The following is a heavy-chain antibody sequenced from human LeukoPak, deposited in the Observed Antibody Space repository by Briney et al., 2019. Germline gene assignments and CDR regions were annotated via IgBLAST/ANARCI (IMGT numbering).Heavy chain of an antibody. D-gene: IGHD2-15*01. V-gene: IGHV3-23*01. Sequence: GGSLRLSCAASGFNFASYAMTWVRQAPGKGLEWVSSISGASIIPHFADSVKGRFTISRDNSMGTLYLQMNSLRAEDTAVYYCAKARDFCSGGSCYLVPMDVWGQGSTVTVSS. J-gene: IGHJ6*02. CDR3: AKARDFCSGGSCYLVPMDV. CDR1: GFNFASYA. CDR2: ISGASIIP.